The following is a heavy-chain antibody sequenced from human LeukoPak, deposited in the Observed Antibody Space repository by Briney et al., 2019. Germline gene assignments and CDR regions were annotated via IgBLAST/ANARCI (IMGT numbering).Heavy chain of an antibody. Sequence: SQTLSLTCAVSGGSISSGGYSWSWIRQPPGKGLEWIGYIYHSGSTYYNPSLKSRVTISVDRSKNQFSLKLSSVTAADTAVYYCAREAYYYDSSGYYPSWGQGTMVTVSS. CDR3: AREAYYYDSSGYYPS. V-gene: IGHV4-30-2*01. CDR2: IYHSGST. J-gene: IGHJ3*01. D-gene: IGHD3-22*01. CDR1: GGSISSGGYS.